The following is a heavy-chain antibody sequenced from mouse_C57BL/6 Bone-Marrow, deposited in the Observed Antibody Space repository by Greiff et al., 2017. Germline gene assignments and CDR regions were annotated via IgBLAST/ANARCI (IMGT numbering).Heavy chain of an antibody. CDR2: IDPENGDT. Sequence: EVQVVESGAELVRPGASVKLSCTASGFNIKDDYMHWVKQRPEQGLEWIGWIDPENGDTEYASKFQGKATITADTSSNTAYLQLSSLTSEDTAVYYCTTVADGGYWGQGTTLTVSS. V-gene: IGHV14-4*01. CDR3: TTVADGGY. D-gene: IGHD1-1*02. J-gene: IGHJ2*01. CDR1: GFNIKDDY.